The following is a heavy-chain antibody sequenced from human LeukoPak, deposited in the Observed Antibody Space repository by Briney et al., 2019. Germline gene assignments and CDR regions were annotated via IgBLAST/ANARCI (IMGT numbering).Heavy chain of an antibody. Sequence: PGGSLRLSCAASGFSFTMYGIHWVRQAPGKGLEWVAVISTDGNNEYYANSVKGRFTISRDNAKNSLYLQMNSLRAEDTALYYCARIGSHYDILTGYGMDVWGQGTTVTVSS. J-gene: IGHJ6*02. CDR1: GFSFTMYG. CDR2: ISTDGNNE. V-gene: IGHV3-30*03. CDR3: ARIGSHYDILTGYGMDV. D-gene: IGHD3-9*01.